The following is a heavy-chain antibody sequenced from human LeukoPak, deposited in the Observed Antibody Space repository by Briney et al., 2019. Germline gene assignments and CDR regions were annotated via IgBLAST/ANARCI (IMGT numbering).Heavy chain of an antibody. Sequence: PGGSLRLSCEASGFTFSDYYMSWIRQAPGKGLEWVSYISSSSSYTNYADSVKGRFTISRDNAKNSLYLQMNSLRAEDTAVYYCASGWSTYYFDYWGQGTLVTVSS. CDR2: ISSSSSYT. J-gene: IGHJ4*02. D-gene: IGHD6-19*01. CDR3: ASGWSTYYFDY. CDR1: GFTFSDYY. V-gene: IGHV3-11*06.